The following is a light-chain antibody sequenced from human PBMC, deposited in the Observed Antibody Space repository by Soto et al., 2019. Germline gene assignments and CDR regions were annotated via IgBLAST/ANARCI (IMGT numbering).Light chain of an antibody. CDR3: QQYDEYPHT. J-gene: IGKJ4*01. CDR1: QNIRSW. CDR2: DTS. Sequence: DIQMTQSPSTLSASVGDRVTITCRASQNIRSWQAWYQQRPGKVPNLLIWDTSKLESGVPSRFSGSGSGTEFTLTITSLQRDDFAIYWCQQYDEYPHTFGGGTKVEL. V-gene: IGKV1-5*01.